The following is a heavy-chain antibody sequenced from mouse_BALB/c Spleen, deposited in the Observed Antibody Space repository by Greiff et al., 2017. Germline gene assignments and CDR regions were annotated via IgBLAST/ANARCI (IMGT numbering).Heavy chain of an antibody. Sequence: DVMLVESGGGLVKPGGSLKLSCAASGFTFSSYAMSWVRQTPEKRLEWVASISSGGSTYYPDSVKGRFTISRDNARNILYLQMSSLRSEDTAMYYCAREGGSSPFDYWGQGTTLTVSS. CDR2: ISSGGST. J-gene: IGHJ2*01. CDR1: GFTFSSYA. CDR3: AREGGSSPFDY. D-gene: IGHD1-1*01. V-gene: IGHV5-6-5*01.